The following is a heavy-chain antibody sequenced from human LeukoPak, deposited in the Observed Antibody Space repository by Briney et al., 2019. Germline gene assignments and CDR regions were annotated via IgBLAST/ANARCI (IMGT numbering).Heavy chain of an antibody. J-gene: IGHJ4*02. V-gene: IGHV4-30-4*01. D-gene: IGHD1-26*01. CDR3: ARAREGGFDY. CDR2: IYYSGST. Sequence: SETLSLTCTVSGGSISSGDYYWSWIRQPPGKGLEWIGYIYYSGSTYYNPSLKSRVTISVDTSKNQFSLKLSSVTAADTAVYYCARAREGGFDYWGQGTLVTVPS. CDR1: GGSISSGDYY.